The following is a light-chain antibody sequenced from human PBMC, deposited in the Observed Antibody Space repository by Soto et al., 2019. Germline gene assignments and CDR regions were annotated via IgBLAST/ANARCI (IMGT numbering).Light chain of an antibody. CDR1: QGISSA. V-gene: IGKV1-13*02. J-gene: IGKJ2*01. CDR2: DAS. Sequence: AIQLTQSPSSLSASVGDRVTITCRASQGISSALAWYQQKPGKAPKLLIYDASGLESGVPSRFSGSGSGTDFTLTISSLQPEDFATYYCQQFNSYPLMYTFGQGTKLEIK. CDR3: QQFNSYPLMYT.